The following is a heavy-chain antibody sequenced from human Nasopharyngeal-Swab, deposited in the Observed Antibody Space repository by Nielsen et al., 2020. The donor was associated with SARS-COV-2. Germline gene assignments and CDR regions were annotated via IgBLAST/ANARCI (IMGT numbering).Heavy chain of an antibody. CDR1: GFTSDDYA. D-gene: IGHD6-13*01. V-gene: IGHV3-9*02. Sequence: SLKISCAASGFTSDDYAMHWVRQAPGKGLEWVSGISWNSGSIGYADSVKGRFTISRDNAKNSLYLQMNSLRAEDTALYYCASASSSWEYYFDYWGQGTLVTVSS. CDR2: ISWNSGSI. CDR3: ASASSSWEYYFDY. J-gene: IGHJ4*02.